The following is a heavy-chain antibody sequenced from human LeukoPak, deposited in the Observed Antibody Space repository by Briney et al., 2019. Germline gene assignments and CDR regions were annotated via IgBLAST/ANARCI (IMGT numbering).Heavy chain of an antibody. V-gene: IGHV3-23*01. D-gene: IGHD2-15*01. CDR1: GFSLSTFA. J-gene: IGHJ4*01. CDR3: ARAPVVSCRGAFCYPLDY. Sequence: PGGSLRLSCVASGFSLSTFAMSWVRQSPEKGLEWVSAIGASDGYTYHADSVKGRFTMSRDISSNTVYLQMNSLRVDDTAVYFCARAPVVSCRGAFCYPLDYWGHGILITVSS. CDR2: IGASDGYT.